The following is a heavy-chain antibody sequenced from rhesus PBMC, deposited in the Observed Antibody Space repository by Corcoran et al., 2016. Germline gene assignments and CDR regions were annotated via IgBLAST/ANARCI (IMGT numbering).Heavy chain of an antibody. Sequence: QVQLQQWGEGLVKPSETLYLTCAVYGGSFSGYWWGWIRQPPGKGLEWMGRIRSGGTTTHTPSHKRRVTISIDPAKTQFSLQLSSVTAADTAVYYCAHEGGYYTPTYFDYWGQGVLVTVSS. V-gene: IGHV4-160*01. D-gene: IGHD3-28*01. J-gene: IGHJ4*01. CDR1: GGSFSGYW. CDR2: IRSGGTT. CDR3: AHEGGYYTPTYFDY.